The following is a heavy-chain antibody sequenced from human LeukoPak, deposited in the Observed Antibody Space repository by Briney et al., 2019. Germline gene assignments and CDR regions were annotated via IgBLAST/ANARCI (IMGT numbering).Heavy chain of an antibody. J-gene: IGHJ4*02. V-gene: IGHV1-46*01. CDR1: GYTFTSYY. Sequence: ASVKVSCKASGYTFTSYYMHWVRQAPGQGLEWMGLINPSGGSTSYAQKFQGRVTITADESTSTAYMELSSLRSEDTAVYYCARDLYERDSSGHYGGGFDYWGQGTLIAVSS. CDR2: INPSGGST. D-gene: IGHD3-22*01. CDR3: ARDLYERDSSGHYGGGFDY.